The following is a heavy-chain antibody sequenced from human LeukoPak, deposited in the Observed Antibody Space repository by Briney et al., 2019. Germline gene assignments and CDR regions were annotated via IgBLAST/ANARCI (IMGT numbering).Heavy chain of an antibody. Sequence: GGSLRLSCAASPFTFSSYGMHWVRQAPGKGLEWVAYIQYDGSNQQYADSVKGRFSISRDSAKNSLYLQMNSLRAEDTAIYYCAKNGDRGAYCTGGTCYPYFYYYMDVWGKGTTVTI. V-gene: IGHV3-30*02. J-gene: IGHJ6*03. CDR1: PFTFSSYG. D-gene: IGHD2-15*01. CDR3: AKNGDRGAYCTGGTCYPYFYYYMDV. CDR2: IQYDGSNQ.